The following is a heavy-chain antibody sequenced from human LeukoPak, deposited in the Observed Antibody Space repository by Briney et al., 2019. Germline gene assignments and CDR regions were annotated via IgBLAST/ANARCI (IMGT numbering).Heavy chain of an antibody. CDR2: IYTSGST. CDR3: ASYSSGYSSGWYSEYYFDY. D-gene: IGHD6-19*01. V-gene: IGHV4-4*07. CDR1: GGSISSYS. J-gene: IGHJ4*02. Sequence: PSETLSLTCTVSGGSISSYSWSWIRQPAGKGLEWIGRIYTSGSTNYNPSLKSRVTMSVDTSKNQFSLKLSSVTAADTAVYYCASYSSGYSSGWYSEYYFDYWGQGTLVTVSS.